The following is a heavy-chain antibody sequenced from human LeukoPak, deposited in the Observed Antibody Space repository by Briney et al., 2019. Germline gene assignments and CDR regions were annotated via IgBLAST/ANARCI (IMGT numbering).Heavy chain of an antibody. J-gene: IGHJ4*02. CDR2: ITTTSST. V-gene: IGHV3-23*01. Sequence: GGSRRLSCAASGFTFSSYAMAWGRQAPGKGLEWVSSITTTSSTYYADSVKGRFTVSRDNSKNALSLQMKSLRAEDTAVYYCVKDSGVRSSGWYGDYWGQGTLVTVSS. D-gene: IGHD6-19*01. CDR1: GFTFSSYA. CDR3: VKDSGVRSSGWYGDY.